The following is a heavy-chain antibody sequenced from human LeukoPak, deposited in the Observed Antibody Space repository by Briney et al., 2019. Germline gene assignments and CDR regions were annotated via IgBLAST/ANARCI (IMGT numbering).Heavy chain of an antibody. V-gene: IGHV4-31*03. CDR2: IYYSGST. CDR3: ASRFGLDIVATIGVR. J-gene: IGHJ4*02. Sequence: SETLSLTCTVPGGSISSGGYYWSWIRQHPGKGLEWIGYIYYSGSTYYNPSLKSRVTISVDTSKNQFSLKLSSVTAADTAVYYCASRFGLDIVATIGVRWGQGTLVTVSS. D-gene: IGHD5-12*01. CDR1: GGSISSGGYY.